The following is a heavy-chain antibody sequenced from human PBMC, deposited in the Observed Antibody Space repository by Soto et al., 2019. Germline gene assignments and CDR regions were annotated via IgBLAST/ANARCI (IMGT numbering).Heavy chain of an antibody. D-gene: IGHD6-19*01. J-gene: IGHJ4*02. V-gene: IGHV3-30-3*01. Sequence: QVQLVESGGGVVQPGRSLRLSCAASGFTFSSYAMXXXRQAPGKGLEWVAVISYDGSNKYXXDSVKGRFTISRDNXXXXXXXXXXXXXXXXXXXXXXXRASNGWYYDYWGQGTLVTVSS. CDR3: XRASNGWYYDY. CDR1: GFTFSSYA. CDR2: ISYDGSNK.